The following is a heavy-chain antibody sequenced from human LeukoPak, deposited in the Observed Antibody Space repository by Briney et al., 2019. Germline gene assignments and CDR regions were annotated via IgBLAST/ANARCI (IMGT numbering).Heavy chain of an antibody. D-gene: IGHD3-3*01. CDR1: GYAFTGYY. CDR2: ISPNSGGT. V-gene: IGHV1-2*02. CDR3: ARVGSPRITIFGVVQEGLFDY. Sequence: GASVKVSCKASGYAFTGYYMHWVRQAPGQGLEWMGWISPNSGGTNYAQKFQGRVTMTRDTSISTAYMELSRLRSDDTAVYYCARVGSPRITIFGVVQEGLFDYWGQGTLVTVSS. J-gene: IGHJ4*02.